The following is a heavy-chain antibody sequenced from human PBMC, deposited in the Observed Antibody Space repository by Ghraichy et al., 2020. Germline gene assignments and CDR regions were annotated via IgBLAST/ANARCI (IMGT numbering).Heavy chain of an antibody. CDR2: IYYSGST. J-gene: IGHJ4*02. V-gene: IGHV4-59*01. D-gene: IGHD6-6*01. Sequence: SETLSLTCTVSGGSISTYYWSWIRQPPGKGLEWIGYIYYSGSTKYNPSLKSRVTITVDTSKNQFSLKLSSVTAADTAVYYCARVGGGSWQLEQNYFDYWGQGTPVTVSS. CDR3: ARVGGGSWQLEQNYFDY. CDR1: GGSISTYY.